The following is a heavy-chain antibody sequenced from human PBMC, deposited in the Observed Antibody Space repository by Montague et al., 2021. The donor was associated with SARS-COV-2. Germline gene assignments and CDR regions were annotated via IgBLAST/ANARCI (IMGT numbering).Heavy chain of an antibody. V-gene: IGHV6-1*01. CDR2: TYYRSKWFN. D-gene: IGHD2-21*02. Sequence: CAISGDSVSSNRAYWNWIRQSLARGVEWLGRTYYRSKWFNDDSVSESIRLTIDPDTSKNVFSPHLRSVTPEDTAVYYCARAYCGGDCDGNWYFALWGRGALVTVSS. CDR3: ARAYCGGDCDGNWYFAL. CDR1: GDSVSSNRAY. J-gene: IGHJ2*01.